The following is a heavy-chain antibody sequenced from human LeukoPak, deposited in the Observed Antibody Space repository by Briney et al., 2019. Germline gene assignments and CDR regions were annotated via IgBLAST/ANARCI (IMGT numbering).Heavy chain of an antibody. CDR3: AKDTGDYYGSGSYPDY. J-gene: IGHJ4*02. Sequence: GGSLRLSCAASGFTFDDYTKHWVRQAPGKGLEWVSLISWDGGSTYYADSVKGRFTISRDNSKNSLYLQMNSLRTEDTALYYCAKDTGDYYGSGSYPDYWGQGTLVTVSS. CDR2: ISWDGGST. D-gene: IGHD3-10*01. V-gene: IGHV3-43*01. CDR1: GFTFDDYT.